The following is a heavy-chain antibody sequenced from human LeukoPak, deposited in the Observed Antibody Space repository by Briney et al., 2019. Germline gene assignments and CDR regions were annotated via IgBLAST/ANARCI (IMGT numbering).Heavy chain of an antibody. CDR1: GGSITSYY. CDR3: ARQRKSPDVLRFDY. D-gene: IGHD1-14*01. CDR2: VSYTGST. J-gene: IGHJ4*02. Sequence: SETLSLTCTVSGGSITSYYWSWIRQPPGKGLEWIGYVSYTGSTNYNPSLKSRVTISVDTSKNQFPLRLSSVTAADTAVYYCARQRKSPDVLRFDYWGQGTLVTVSP. V-gene: IGHV4-59*08.